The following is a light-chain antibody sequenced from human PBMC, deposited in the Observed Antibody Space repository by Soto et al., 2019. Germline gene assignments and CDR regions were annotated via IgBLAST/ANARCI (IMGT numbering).Light chain of an antibody. V-gene: IGKV3-15*01. J-gene: IGKJ2*01. Sequence: IVMTQSPATLSVSPGERVTLSCRASQSIGYSLAWYQQKPSQAPRLLIQGASNRATGIPVRFSGSGSGTEFTLTISSLQSEDFAVYYCQQYKNWYTFGQGTKLEIK. CDR1: QSIGYS. CDR2: GAS. CDR3: QQYKNWYT.